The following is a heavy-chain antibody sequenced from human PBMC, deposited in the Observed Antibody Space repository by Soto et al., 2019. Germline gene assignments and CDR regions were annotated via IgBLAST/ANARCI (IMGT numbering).Heavy chain of an antibody. V-gene: IGHV3-23*01. Sequence: GGSLRLSCAASGFTFSSCAMIWVRQAPGKGLEWVSSISGSGGSTFHADSLKGRFTISRDNSKDTLYLQMNSLRAEDTAIYYCAIASNSAYHNGDYWGQGTLVTVSS. D-gene: IGHD5-12*01. CDR3: AIASNSAYHNGDY. J-gene: IGHJ4*02. CDR1: GFTFSSCA. CDR2: ISGSGGST.